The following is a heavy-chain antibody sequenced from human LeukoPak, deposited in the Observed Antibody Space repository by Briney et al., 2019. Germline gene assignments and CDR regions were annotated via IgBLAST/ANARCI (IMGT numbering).Heavy chain of an antibody. CDR3: ATNSLSGYYGSGSTSFDP. CDR2: TSPNNGNT. V-gene: IGHV1-18*01. D-gene: IGHD3-10*01. J-gene: IGHJ5*02. CDR1: GYTFTKYG. Sequence: ASVKVSCKASGYTFTKYGITWVRQAPGQGLEWMGWTSPNNGNTNYGKKFQGRVTMTTDTSTNTAYMELRSLRSEDTAVYYCATNSLSGYYGSGSTSFDPWGQGTLVTVSS.